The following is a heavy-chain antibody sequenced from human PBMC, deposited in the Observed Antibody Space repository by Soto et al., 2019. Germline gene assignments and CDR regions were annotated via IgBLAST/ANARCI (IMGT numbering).Heavy chain of an antibody. CDR3: ARENYYDSSGSNWFDP. CDR2: ISAYNGNT. D-gene: IGHD3-22*01. V-gene: IGHV1-18*01. CDR1: GYSFTSYG. J-gene: IGHJ5*02. Sequence: GASVKVSCKASGYSFTSYGISWVRQAPGQGLEWMGWISAYNGNTNYAQKLQGRVTMTTDTSTSTAYMELRSLRSDDTAVFYCARENYYDSSGSNWFDPWGQGTLVTVSS.